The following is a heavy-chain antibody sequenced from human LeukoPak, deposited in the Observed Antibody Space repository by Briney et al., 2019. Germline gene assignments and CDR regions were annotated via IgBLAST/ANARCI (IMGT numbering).Heavy chain of an antibody. V-gene: IGHV4-4*07. Sequence: PSETLSLTCTVSGGSINRYSWRCIRQPAGKEMEWIGRIYTGGSTNYNPSLKSRVTTSVDTSTNQFSLKLSSVTAADTAVYYCAREGNYGDKDWGQGTLVTVSS. CDR3: AREGNYGDKD. CDR2: IYTGGST. CDR1: GGSINRYS. J-gene: IGHJ4*02. D-gene: IGHD4-17*01.